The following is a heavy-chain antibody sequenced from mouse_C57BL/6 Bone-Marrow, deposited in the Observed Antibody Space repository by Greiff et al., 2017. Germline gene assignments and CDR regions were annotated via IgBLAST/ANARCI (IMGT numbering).Heavy chain of an antibody. V-gene: IGHV1-55*01. J-gene: IGHJ3*01. Sequence: QVQLQESGAELVKPGASVKMSCKASGYTFTSYWITWVKQRPGQGLEWIGDIYPGSGSTNYNEKFKGKATLTVDTSSSTAYMQLSSLTSEDSAVYYCAREGNDGYWAYWGQGTLVTVSA. D-gene: IGHD2-3*01. CDR2: IYPGSGST. CDR1: GYTFTSYW. CDR3: AREGNDGYWAY.